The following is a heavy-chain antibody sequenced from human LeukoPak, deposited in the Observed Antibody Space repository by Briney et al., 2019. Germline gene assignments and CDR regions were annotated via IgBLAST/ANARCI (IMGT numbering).Heavy chain of an antibody. D-gene: IGHD2-15*01. Sequence: PGGSLRLSCAASGFTFSSYAMSWVRQVPGKGLMWVARINSDGTRTTYADPVKGRFTVSRDNAKNTLYLQMNSLRAEDMAVYYCARDRSRWSIAPDADVWGQGTTVTVSS. J-gene: IGHJ6*02. V-gene: IGHV3-74*01. CDR2: INSDGTRT. CDR3: ARDRSRWSIAPDADV. CDR1: GFTFSSYA.